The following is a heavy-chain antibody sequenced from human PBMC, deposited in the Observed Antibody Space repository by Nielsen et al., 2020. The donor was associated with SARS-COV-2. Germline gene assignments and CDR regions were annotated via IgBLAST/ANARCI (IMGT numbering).Heavy chain of an antibody. J-gene: IGHJ6*02. D-gene: IGHD2-2*02. CDR3: AKDIRCSSTACYTNPSWYYYGLDV. CDR1: GFTFDDYP. CDR2: INWDGGGR. V-gene: IGHV3-43*01. Sequence: GESLKISCAASGFTFDDYPMHWVRQAPGKGLEWVSLINWDGGGRKYADSVKGRFTISRDNSKNSLYLQMNSLRTEDTALYYCAKDIRCSSTACYTNPSWYYYGLDVWGQGTTVTVSS.